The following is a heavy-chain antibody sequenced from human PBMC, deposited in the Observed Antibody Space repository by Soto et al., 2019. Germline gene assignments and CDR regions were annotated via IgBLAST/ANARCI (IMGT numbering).Heavy chain of an antibody. V-gene: IGHV4-4*07. Sequence: QVQLQESGPGLVKPSETLSLTCTVSGASISGFYWSWIRKSAGKGLEWIGRIYATGTTDYNPSLNRRVMMSGDTSKKQFSLKLRSVTAADTAVYYCVRDGTKTLRDWFDPLGQGISVTVSS. J-gene: IGHJ5*02. CDR3: VRDGTKTLRDWFDP. CDR1: GASISGFY. CDR2: IYATGTT. D-gene: IGHD1-1*01.